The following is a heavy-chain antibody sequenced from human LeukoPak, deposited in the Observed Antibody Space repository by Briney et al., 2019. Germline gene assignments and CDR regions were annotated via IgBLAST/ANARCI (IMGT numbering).Heavy chain of an antibody. CDR3: ASPYYYAGSSYYHFFDH. J-gene: IGHJ4*02. D-gene: IGHD3-22*01. Sequence: GGSLRLSCEASGFTFRNYPVHWVRQAPGKGLEWVTVISYDGTTKYYADSVKGRFTISRDNSRNTLYLQMNNLRTEDTAVYYCASPYYYAGSSYYHFFDHWGQGTLVTVSS. CDR1: GFTFRNYP. V-gene: IGHV3-30*04. CDR2: ISYDGTTK.